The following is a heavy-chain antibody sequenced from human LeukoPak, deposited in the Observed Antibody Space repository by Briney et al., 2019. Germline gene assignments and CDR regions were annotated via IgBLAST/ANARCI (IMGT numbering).Heavy chain of an antibody. J-gene: IGHJ4*02. CDR2: ISASSSTI. D-gene: IGHD5-18*01. CDR1: GLSFVTYG. V-gene: IGHV3-48*02. Sequence: GGAVRLSFPASGLSFVTYGMNGVGQPPGRGGEGVSYISASSSTIYYADSVKGRFTISRDNAKNSLYLQVNGLRDEDTAVYYCARGGYSYVYGYFDYWGQGTLVTVSS. CDR3: ARGGYSYVYGYFDY.